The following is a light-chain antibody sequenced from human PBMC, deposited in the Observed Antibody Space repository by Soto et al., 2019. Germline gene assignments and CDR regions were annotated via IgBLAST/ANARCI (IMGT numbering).Light chain of an antibody. J-gene: IGKJ1*01. V-gene: IGKV1-5*03. CDR1: QSISSW. CDR3: QQYNSSAWT. Sequence: DIQMTQSPSTLSASVGDRVTITCRASQSISSWLAWYQQKPGKAPKLLIYKASSFESGVPSRFSGSGSGAEFTLTISSLQPDDFATYYCQQYNSSAWTFGQGTKVEIK. CDR2: KAS.